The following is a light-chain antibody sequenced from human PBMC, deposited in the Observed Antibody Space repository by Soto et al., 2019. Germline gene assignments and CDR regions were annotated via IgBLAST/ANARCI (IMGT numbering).Light chain of an antibody. V-gene: IGKV3-15*01. Sequence: EIVMTQSPSTLSVSPGETTTLSCRASHSVNSNLAWYQQKPGQAPSLLTSDASTRAAGLPARFSGSGSGTEFTLTISSLHSEDFAVYFCPQSNNWPKRFGQGTKVDIK. CDR2: DAS. CDR1: HSVNSN. CDR3: PQSNNWPKR. J-gene: IGKJ1*01.